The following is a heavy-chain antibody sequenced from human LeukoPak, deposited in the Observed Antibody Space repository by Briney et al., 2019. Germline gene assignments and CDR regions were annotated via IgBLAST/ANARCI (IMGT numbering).Heavy chain of an antibody. Sequence: SETLSLTCAVYGGSFSGYYWSWTRQPPGKGLEWIGEINHSGSTNYNPSLKSRVTISVDTSKNQSSLKLSSVTAADTAVYYCARGVDGDSYYDYWGLGSLVTVSS. D-gene: IGHD2-21*01. CDR2: INHSGST. CDR1: GGSFSGYY. V-gene: IGHV4-34*01. CDR3: ARGVDGDSYYDY. J-gene: IGHJ4*02.